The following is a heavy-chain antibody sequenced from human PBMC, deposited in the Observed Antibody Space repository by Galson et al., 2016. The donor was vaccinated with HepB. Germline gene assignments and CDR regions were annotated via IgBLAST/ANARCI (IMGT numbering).Heavy chain of an antibody. CDR2: ISGSRGST. CDR1: GFTFSSYA. CDR3: ARAVGAYYYYMDV. Sequence: SLRLSCAASGFTFSSYAMSWVRQAPGKGLEWVSAISGSRGSTYYADSVKGRFTISRDNSKNTLYLQMNSLRAEDTAVYYCARAVGAYYYYMDVWGKGTTVTVSS. V-gene: IGHV3-23*01. J-gene: IGHJ6*03. D-gene: IGHD3-16*01.